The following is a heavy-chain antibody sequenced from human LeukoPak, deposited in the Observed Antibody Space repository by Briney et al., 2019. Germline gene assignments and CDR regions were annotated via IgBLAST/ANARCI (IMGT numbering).Heavy chain of an antibody. CDR3: ARIGYCSSTSCNKGDY. V-gene: IGHV5-51*01. CDR2: IYPGDSDT. Sequence: TGESLKISCKGSGYSFTSYWIGWVRQMPGKGLEWMGIIYPGDSDTRYSPFFQGQVTISADKSISTAYLQWSSLKASDTAMYYCARIGYCSSTSCNKGDYWGQGTLVTVSS. J-gene: IGHJ4*02. CDR1: GYSFTSYW. D-gene: IGHD2-2*01.